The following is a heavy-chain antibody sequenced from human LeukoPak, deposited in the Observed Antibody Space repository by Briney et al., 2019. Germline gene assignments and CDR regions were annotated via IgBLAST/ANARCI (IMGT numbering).Heavy chain of an antibody. CDR2: INPNSGGT. CDR1: GYTFTGYY. J-gene: IGHJ3*02. V-gene: IGHV1-2*04. Sequence: GASVKVSCKASGYTFTGYYMHWVRQAPGQGLEWMGWINPNSGGTNYAQKFQGWVTMTRDTSISTAYMELSRLRSEDTAVYYCARGYRGLRNFDWLLYKDAFDIWGQGTMVTVSS. CDR3: ARGYRGLRNFDWLLYKDAFDI. D-gene: IGHD3-9*01.